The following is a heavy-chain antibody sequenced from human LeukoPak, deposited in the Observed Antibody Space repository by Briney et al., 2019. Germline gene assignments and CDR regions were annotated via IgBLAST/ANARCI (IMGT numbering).Heavy chain of an antibody. Sequence: ASVKVSCKASGYTFTGYYMHWVRQAPGQGLEWMGWIRGHNGYTNYAQKLQGRVTMTRDTTTSTAYMEMRSLRAEDTAVYYCNVEMAPTHYYYYMDVWGKGTTVTVSS. D-gene: IGHD5-24*01. CDR3: NVEMAPTHYYYYMDV. CDR2: IRGHNGYT. J-gene: IGHJ6*03. CDR1: GYTFTGYY. V-gene: IGHV1-18*04.